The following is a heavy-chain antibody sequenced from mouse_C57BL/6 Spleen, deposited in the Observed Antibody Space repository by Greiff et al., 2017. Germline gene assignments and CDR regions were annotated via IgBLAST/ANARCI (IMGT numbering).Heavy chain of an antibody. CDR1: GFNIKNTY. CDR2: IDPANGNT. D-gene: IGHD1-1*01. V-gene: IGHV14-3*01. CDR3: AMDYYGSPYAMDY. Sequence: VQLQQSVAELVRPGASVKLSCTASGFNIKNTYMHWVKQRPEQGLEWIGRIDPANGNTKYAPKFQGKATITADTSSNAAYLQLSSLTSEDTAIYYCAMDYYGSPYAMDYWGQGTSVTVSS. J-gene: IGHJ4*01.